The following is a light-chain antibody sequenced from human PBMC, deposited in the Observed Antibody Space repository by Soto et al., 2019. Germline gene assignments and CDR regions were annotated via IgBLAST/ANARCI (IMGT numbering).Light chain of an antibody. Sequence: VLTQSPATLSVSPGEGATLSCRASQSVGRSLAWYQQKPGQTPRLLMFDSSTRATGSPATFSGSGSGTEFPLTISSLQSEDFAIFYCQQYDEWPLTFGTGTKV. CDR2: DSS. CDR3: QQYDEWPLT. J-gene: IGKJ3*01. V-gene: IGKV3-15*01. CDR1: QSVGRS.